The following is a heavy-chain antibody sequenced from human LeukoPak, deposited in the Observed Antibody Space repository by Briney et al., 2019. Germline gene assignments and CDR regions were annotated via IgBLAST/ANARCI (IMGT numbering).Heavy chain of an antibody. J-gene: IGHJ4*02. CDR2: IDPYTGNT. CDR1: GYTFVGYY. V-gene: IGHV1-2*02. Sequence: ASVKVSCKASGYTFVGYYLHWVRQAPGQGLEWMAWIDPYTGNTHYAQKFQGRITVTRDTSVSTAYMELSRLRSDDTAVYYCATGPAPYFDYWGQGTLVTVSS. CDR3: ATGPAPYFDY.